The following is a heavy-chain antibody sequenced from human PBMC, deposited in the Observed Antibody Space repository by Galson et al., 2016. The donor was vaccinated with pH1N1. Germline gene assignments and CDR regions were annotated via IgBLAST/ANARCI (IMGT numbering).Heavy chain of an antibody. CDR3: ASDYPNYLPYYYYGIDV. Sequence: SVKVSCKVSGYSLTELSMHWVRLAPGKGLEWMGGLDPAIGETVYAQKFQGRITMTEGTSTDTAYMKLSSLTSEDTAIYYCASDYPNYLPYYYYGIDVWGQGTTVIVSS. CDR2: LDPAIGET. D-gene: IGHD1-7*01. V-gene: IGHV1-24*01. J-gene: IGHJ6*02. CDR1: GYSLTELS.